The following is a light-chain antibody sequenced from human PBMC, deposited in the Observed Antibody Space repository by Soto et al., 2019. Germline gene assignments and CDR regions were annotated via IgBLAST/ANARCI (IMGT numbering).Light chain of an antibody. CDR2: AAS. V-gene: IGKV1-27*01. J-gene: IGKJ4*01. CDR1: QGITTY. Sequence: DIQMNQSPSSLSASVGDRVSITCRASQGITTYLAWYQQKPGKVPKLLIYAASSLQSGVPSRFRGSGSGTEFTLTISSLQPEDVATYYWHSYNSAPTLTFGGGTKVEIK. CDR3: HSYNSAPTLT.